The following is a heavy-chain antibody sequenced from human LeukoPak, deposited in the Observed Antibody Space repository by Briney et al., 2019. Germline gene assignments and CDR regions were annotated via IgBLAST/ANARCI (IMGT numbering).Heavy chain of an antibody. CDR2: IWYDGSNK. V-gene: IGHV3-33*01. D-gene: IGHD3/OR15-3a*01. Sequence: PGRSLRLSCAASGFTFSSYGMHWVRQAPGKGLEWVAVIWYDGSNKYYADSVKGRFTISRDNSKNTMYLQMSSLRAEDTAVYYCARQGLYDSSDFWTFQHWGQGTLVTVSS. CDR1: GFTFSSYG. CDR3: ARQGLYDSSDFWTFQH. J-gene: IGHJ1*01.